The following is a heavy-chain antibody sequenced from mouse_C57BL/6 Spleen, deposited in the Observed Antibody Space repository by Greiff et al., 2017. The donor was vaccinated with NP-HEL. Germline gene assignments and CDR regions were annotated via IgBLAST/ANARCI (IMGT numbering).Heavy chain of an antibody. Sequence: EVKLVESGEGLVKPGGSLKLSCAASGFTFSSYAMSWVRQTPEKRLEWVAYISSGGDYIYYADTVKGRFTISRDDARNTLYLQMSSLKSEDTAMYYCTRDLYGSSYMRYFDVWGTGTTVTVSS. CDR3: TRDLYGSSYMRYFDV. D-gene: IGHD1-1*01. J-gene: IGHJ1*03. V-gene: IGHV5-9-1*02. CDR1: GFTFSSYA. CDR2: ISSGGDYI.